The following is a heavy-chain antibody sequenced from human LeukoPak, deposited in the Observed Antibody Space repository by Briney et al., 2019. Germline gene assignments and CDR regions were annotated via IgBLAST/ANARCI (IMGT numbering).Heavy chain of an antibody. D-gene: IGHD2-15*01. J-gene: IGHJ6*03. CDR2: IYYSGST. V-gene: IGHV4-39*07. CDR3: ARVTGDVVGPFYYYYLDV. Sequence: SETLSLTCTVSGGSIGSGTYYWGWIRQSPGKGLEWIGSIYYSGSTNYNPSLKSRVTISVDTSKNQFSLKLSSVTAADTAVYYCARVTGDVVGPFYYYYLDVWGKGTTVTISS. CDR1: GGSIGSGTYY.